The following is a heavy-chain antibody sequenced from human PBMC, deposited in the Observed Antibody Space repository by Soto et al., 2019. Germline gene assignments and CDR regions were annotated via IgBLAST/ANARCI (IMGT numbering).Heavy chain of an antibody. Sequence: SETLSLTCAVYGGSFSGYYWSWIRQPPGKGLEWIGEINHSGSTNYNPSLKSRVTISVDTSKNQFSLKLSSVTAADTAVYYCARKTSIAAAGGVSYYFDYWGQGTLVTVSS. CDR1: GGSFSGYY. CDR2: INHSGST. D-gene: IGHD6-13*01. V-gene: IGHV4-34*01. CDR3: ARKTSIAAAGGVSYYFDY. J-gene: IGHJ4*02.